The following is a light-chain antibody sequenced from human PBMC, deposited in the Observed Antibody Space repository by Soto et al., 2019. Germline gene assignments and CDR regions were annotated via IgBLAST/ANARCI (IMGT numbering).Light chain of an antibody. CDR3: QQYSTYRT. V-gene: IGKV1-5*01. J-gene: IGKJ1*01. CDR1: QSIDSW. Sequence: DIQMTQSPSTLSASVGDRVTITCRASQSIDSWLAWYQQKPGKAPKLLIYDASSLQIGVPSRFSGSGSGTEFTLTISSLQPADSATYYCQQYSTYRTFGQGTKVDIK. CDR2: DAS.